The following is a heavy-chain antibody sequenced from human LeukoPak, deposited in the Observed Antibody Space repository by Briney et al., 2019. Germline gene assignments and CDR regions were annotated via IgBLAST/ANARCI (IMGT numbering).Heavy chain of an antibody. CDR1: GFTVSSNY. J-gene: IGHJ4*02. CDR3: ARGRPGYYFDY. CDR2: IYSGGST. Sequence: GGSLRLSCAASGFTVSSNYMSWVRQAPGKGLEWVSVIYSGGSTYYADSVKGRFTISRDNSKNTLYLQMNSLRAEDTAVYYCARGRPGYYFDYWGQGTLVTVSS. V-gene: IGHV3-66*02.